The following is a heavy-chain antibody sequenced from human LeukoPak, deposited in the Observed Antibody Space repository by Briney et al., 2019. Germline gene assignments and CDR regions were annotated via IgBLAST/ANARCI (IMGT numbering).Heavy chain of an antibody. Sequence: GGSLRLSCAASGFTFSSYGMHWVRQAPGKGLEWVAVIWYDGSNKYYADSVKGRFTISRDNSKNTLYLQMNSLRAEDTAVYYCARLGFGEFNTDYWGQGTLVTVSS. CDR1: GFTFSSYG. J-gene: IGHJ4*02. CDR3: ARLGFGEFNTDY. CDR2: IWYDGSNK. D-gene: IGHD3-10*01. V-gene: IGHV3-33*01.